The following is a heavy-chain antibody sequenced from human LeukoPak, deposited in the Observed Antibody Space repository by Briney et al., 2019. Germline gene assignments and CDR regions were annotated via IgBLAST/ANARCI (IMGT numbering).Heavy chain of an antibody. CDR3: ARALYAGRGYYYYYMDV. D-gene: IGHD3-16*02. Sequence: TSETLSLTCTVSGGSISSSSYYWGWIRQPPGKGLEWIGYIYYSGSTNYNPSLKSRVTISVDTSKNQFSLKLSSVTAADTAVYYCARALYAGRGYYYYYMDVWGKGTTVTISS. CDR2: IYYSGST. V-gene: IGHV4-61*05. CDR1: GGSISSSSYY. J-gene: IGHJ6*03.